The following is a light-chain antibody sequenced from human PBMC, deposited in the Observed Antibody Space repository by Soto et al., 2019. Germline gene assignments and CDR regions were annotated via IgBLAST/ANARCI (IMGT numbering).Light chain of an antibody. CDR3: LQHNSYPWT. CDR1: QGIRND. V-gene: IGKV1-17*01. Sequence: DIQMTQSPSSLSASVGDRVTMTCRASQGIRNDLGWYQQKPGKAPERLIYGASSLHGGSPSRFSGSGSWTKFTPAISSVQPEDIATYYCLQHNSYPWTFGQGTKVEIK. J-gene: IGKJ1*01. CDR2: GAS.